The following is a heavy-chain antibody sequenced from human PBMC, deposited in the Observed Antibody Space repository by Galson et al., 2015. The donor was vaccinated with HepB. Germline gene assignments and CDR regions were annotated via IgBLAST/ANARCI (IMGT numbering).Heavy chain of an antibody. CDR1: GFTFSSYA. Sequence: SLRLSCAASGFTFSSYAMHWVRQAPGKGLEWVAVISYDGSNKYYADSVKGRFTISRDNSKNTLYLQMNSLRAEDTAVYYCARPSLQIVVVPDAFDIWGQGTMVTVSS. D-gene: IGHD3-22*01. CDR3: ARPSLQIVVVPDAFDI. CDR2: ISYDGSNK. V-gene: IGHV3-30-3*01. J-gene: IGHJ3*02.